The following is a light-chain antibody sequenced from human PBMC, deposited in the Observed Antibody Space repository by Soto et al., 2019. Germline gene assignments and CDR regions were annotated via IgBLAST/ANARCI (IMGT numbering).Light chain of an antibody. J-gene: IGKJ3*01. CDR3: QQRSDWPPVT. V-gene: IGKV3-11*01. CDR1: QSVSSY. CDR2: NAT. Sequence: EIVLTQSPATLSLSPGERATLSCRASQSVSSYLAWYQQKPGQAPRLLIYNATTRAPGIPARVSGSGSGTDFTLTISSLEPEDFAVYYCQQRSDWPPVTFGPGTKVDIK.